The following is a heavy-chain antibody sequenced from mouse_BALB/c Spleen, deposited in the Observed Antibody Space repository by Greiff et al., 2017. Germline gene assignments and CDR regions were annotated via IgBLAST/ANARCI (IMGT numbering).Heavy chain of an antibody. J-gene: IGHJ2*01. CDR3: ARANFSFDY. Sequence: EVKLMESGGGLVKPGGSLKLSCAASGFTFSSYAMSWVRQSPEKRLEWVAEISSGGSYTYYPDTVTGRFTISRDNAKNTLYLEMSSLRSEDTAMYYCARANFSFDYWGQGTTLTVSS. D-gene: IGHD4-1*01. CDR2: ISSGGSYT. V-gene: IGHV5-9-4*01. CDR1: GFTFSSYA.